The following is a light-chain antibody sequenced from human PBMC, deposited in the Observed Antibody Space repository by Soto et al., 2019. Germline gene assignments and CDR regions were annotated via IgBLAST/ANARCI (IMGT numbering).Light chain of an antibody. J-gene: IGKJ4*01. Sequence: EIGLTQSPATLSFSPGERATLSCRASQSGSSYLAWYQQKPGQAPRLLIYDASNRATGSPARFIGSGSLTDCTLTISSLEPEGFAVYYGQERSNWPLTFGGGTKVEIK. CDR1: QSGSSY. CDR3: QERSNWPLT. CDR2: DAS. V-gene: IGKV3-11*01.